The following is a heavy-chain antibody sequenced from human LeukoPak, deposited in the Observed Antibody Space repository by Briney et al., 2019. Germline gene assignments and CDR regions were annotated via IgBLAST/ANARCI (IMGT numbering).Heavy chain of an antibody. CDR2: INHSGST. CDR1: GGSISSHY. Sequence: SETLSLTCTVSGGSISSHYWSWIRQPPGKGLEWIGEINHSGSTNYNPSLKSRVTISVDTSKNQFSLKLSSVTAADTAVYYCARVLGCCSSTSCYTRFDYWGQGTLVTVSS. J-gene: IGHJ4*02. V-gene: IGHV4-34*01. D-gene: IGHD2-2*02. CDR3: ARVLGCCSSTSCYTRFDY.